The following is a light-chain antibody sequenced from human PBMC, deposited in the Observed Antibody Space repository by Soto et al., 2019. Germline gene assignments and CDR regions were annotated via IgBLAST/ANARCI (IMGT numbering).Light chain of an antibody. J-gene: IGKJ1*01. V-gene: IGKV3-15*01. Sequence: EIVMTQSPATLSVSPGERATLSCRASQSVSSNLAWYQQKPGQAPRLLIYGASTRATGIPARFSVSGSGTEFTLTISSLQSEDFAVYYCQQYNNWPPRTFGQGTKGEIK. CDR2: GAS. CDR1: QSVSSN. CDR3: QQYNNWPPRT.